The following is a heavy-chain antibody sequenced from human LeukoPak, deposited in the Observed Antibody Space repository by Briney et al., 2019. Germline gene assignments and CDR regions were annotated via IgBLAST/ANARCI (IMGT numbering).Heavy chain of an antibody. CDR2: INSDGSNT. V-gene: IGHV3-74*01. J-gene: IGHJ4*02. D-gene: IGHD6-25*01. CDR3: ARLKSATSMSYFDY. Sequence: GGSLRLSCAASGFTFNTYWMHWVRQAPGKGLVWVSRINSDGSNTGYADSVKGRFTISRDNAKNTLSLQMNSLRAEDTAVYYCARLKSATSMSYFDYWGQGTLVTASS. CDR1: GFTFNTYW.